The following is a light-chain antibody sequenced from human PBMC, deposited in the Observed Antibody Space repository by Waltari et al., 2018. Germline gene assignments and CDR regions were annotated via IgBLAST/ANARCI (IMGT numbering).Light chain of an antibody. CDR2: GAS. CDR1: QSVSRS. J-gene: IGKJ1*01. CDR3: QHYVRLPVS. Sequence: EIVLTPPPGTLSLSPGERATLSCRGSQSVSRSLAWYQQNPGQGPRLLIYGASCRATGVPDRFSGRGSGTDFSLTISRLEPEDFAVYYCQHYVRLPVSFGQGTKVEIK. V-gene: IGKV3-20*01.